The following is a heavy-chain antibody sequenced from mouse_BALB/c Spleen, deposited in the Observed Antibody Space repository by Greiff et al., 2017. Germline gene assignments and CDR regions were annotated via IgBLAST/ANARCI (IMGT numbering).Heavy chain of an antibody. J-gene: IGHJ4*01. D-gene: IGHD2-1*01. CDR1: GYTFTDYN. CDR3: ARRDYGKAYAMDY. V-gene: IGHV1S29*02. CDR2: IYPYNGGT. Sequence: VQLQQSGPELVKPGASVKISCKASGYTFTDYNMHWVKQSHGKSLEWIGYIYPYNGGTGYNQKFKSKATLTVDNSSSTAYMELRSLTSEDSAVYYCARRDYGKAYAMDYWGQGTSVTVSS.